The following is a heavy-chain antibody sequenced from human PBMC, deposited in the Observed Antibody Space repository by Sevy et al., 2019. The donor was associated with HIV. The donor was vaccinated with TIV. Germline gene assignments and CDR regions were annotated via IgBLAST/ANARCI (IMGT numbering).Heavy chain of an antibody. CDR3: AKDLISVAGFYAFDM. J-gene: IGHJ3*02. D-gene: IGHD6-19*01. Sequence: GGSLRLSCAASGFNFNEYAMHWVRQAPGKGLEWVSGITWNSDSVVYAGSVKGRFTISRDKAKNSLCLQMNILRPEDTALYYCAKDLISVAGFYAFDMWGQGTMVTV. CDR1: GFNFNEYA. CDR2: ITWNSDSV. V-gene: IGHV3-9*01.